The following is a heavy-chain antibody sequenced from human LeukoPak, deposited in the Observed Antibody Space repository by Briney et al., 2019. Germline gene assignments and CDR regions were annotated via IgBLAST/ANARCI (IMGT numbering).Heavy chain of an antibody. CDR2: ISSSGSTI. CDR3: AREATGYGSGSYSR. J-gene: IGHJ4*02. Sequence: GGSLRLSCAASGFTFSSCWMNWVRQAPGKGLEWVSYISSSGSTIYYADSVKGRFTISRDNAKNSLYLQMNSLRAEDTAVYYCAREATGYGSGSYSRWGQGTLVTVSS. V-gene: IGHV3-48*04. CDR1: GFTFSSCW. D-gene: IGHD3-10*01.